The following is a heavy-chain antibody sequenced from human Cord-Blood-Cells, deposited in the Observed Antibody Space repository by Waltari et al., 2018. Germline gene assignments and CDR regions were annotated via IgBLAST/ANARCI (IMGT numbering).Heavy chain of an antibody. Sequence: QVQLQQWGAGLLKPSETLSLTCAVYGGSFSGYYWSWIRQPPGKGLEWIGEINHSGSTNYNSSLKSRVTISVDTSKNQFSLKLSSVTAADTTVYYCAGTVTGTSAFDYWGQGTLVTVSS. CDR3: AGTVTGTSAFDY. CDR2: INHSGST. V-gene: IGHV4-34*01. J-gene: IGHJ4*02. D-gene: IGHD1-20*01. CDR1: GGSFSGYY.